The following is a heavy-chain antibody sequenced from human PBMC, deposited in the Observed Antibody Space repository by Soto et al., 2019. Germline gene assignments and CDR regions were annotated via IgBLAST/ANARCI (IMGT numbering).Heavy chain of an antibody. D-gene: IGHD6-19*01. J-gene: IGHJ4*02. CDR3: AGERETSSWFLSGFEY. CDR1: GLTFIRHA. CDR2: ISDDGSKK. Sequence: QVQLVESGGGVVQPGRSLRLSGAASGLTFIRHAMHWVRQVPGKGLEWVAAISDDGSKKHYVDSVKGRFSISRDKSRNTVFLQMNSLRAEDTAVYFCAGERETSSWFLSGFEYWGQGTLVTVSS. V-gene: IGHV3-30-3*01.